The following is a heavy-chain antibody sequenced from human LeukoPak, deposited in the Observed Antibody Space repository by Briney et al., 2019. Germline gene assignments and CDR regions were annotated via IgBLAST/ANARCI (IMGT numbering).Heavy chain of an antibody. D-gene: IGHD3-16*02. CDR3: ARGLGLRLGEISLLH. CDR1: GYTFTIYA. V-gene: IGHV1-3*01. CDR2: INAGNGNT. J-gene: IGHJ4*02. Sequence: ASVTVSCKASGYTFTIYAMHWVRQAPGQRLEWMGWINAGNGNTKYSQKFQGRVTITRDTSASTAYMELSSLRSEDTAVYYCARGLGLRLGEISLLHWGQGTLVTVSS.